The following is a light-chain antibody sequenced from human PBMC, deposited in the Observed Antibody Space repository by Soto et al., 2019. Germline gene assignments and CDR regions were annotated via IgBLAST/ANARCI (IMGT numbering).Light chain of an antibody. CDR3: QQYYNIPYT. V-gene: IGKV4-1*01. CDR2: WAS. Sequence: DIVMTQSPDSLAVSLGERATINCRSSQSVLYNSNNKNYLTWYQQKPGQPPKPLIYWASTRESGVPDRFSGSGSGTDFTLTISSLQAEDVAVYYCQQYYNIPYTFGQGTKLEIK. CDR1: QSVLYNSNNKNY. J-gene: IGKJ2*01.